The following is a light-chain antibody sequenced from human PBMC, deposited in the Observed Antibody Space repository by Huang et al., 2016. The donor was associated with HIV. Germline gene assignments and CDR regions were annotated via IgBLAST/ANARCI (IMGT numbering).Light chain of an antibody. V-gene: IGKV3-20*01. CDR2: GVS. Sequence: EIVLTQSPGTLSLSPGERATLSCRARQSVRSNYLVWYQQKPGQAPRLLIHGVSTRATGIPDRFSGSGSGTEFTLTISRLEPEDSAVYYCQQYGGSPLHTFGQGTKLEIK. CDR3: QQYGGSPLHT. CDR1: QSVRSNY. J-gene: IGKJ2*01.